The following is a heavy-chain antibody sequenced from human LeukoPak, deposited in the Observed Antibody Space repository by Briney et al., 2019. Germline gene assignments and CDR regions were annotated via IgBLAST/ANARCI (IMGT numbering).Heavy chain of an antibody. V-gene: IGHV3-7*01. CDR2: IKQDGSEK. D-gene: IGHD6-19*01. Sequence: SGGSLRLSCAASGFTFSNGWMSWVRQAPGKGLEWVANIKQDGSEKYYVDSVKGRFTISRDNAKNSLYLQMNSLRAEDTAVYYCAREAVWFDPWGQGTLVTVSS. CDR3: AREAVWFDP. J-gene: IGHJ5*02. CDR1: GFTFSNGW.